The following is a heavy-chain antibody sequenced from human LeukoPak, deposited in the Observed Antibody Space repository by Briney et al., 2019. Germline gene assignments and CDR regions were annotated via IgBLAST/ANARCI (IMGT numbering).Heavy chain of an antibody. D-gene: IGHD3-3*01. CDR2: ISYDGSNK. Sequence: QPGGSLRLSCAASGFTFSSYAMHWVRQAPGKGLEWVAVISYDGSNKYYADSVKGRFTISRDNSKNTLYLQMNSLRAEDTAVYYCARDDYDFWSGQYYYYGMDVWGQGTTVTVSS. J-gene: IGHJ6*02. V-gene: IGHV3-30-3*01. CDR1: GFTFSSYA. CDR3: ARDDYDFWSGQYYYYGMDV.